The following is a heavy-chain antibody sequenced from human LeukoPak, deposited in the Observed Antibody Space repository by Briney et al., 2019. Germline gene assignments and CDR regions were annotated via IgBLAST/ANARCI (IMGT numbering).Heavy chain of an antibody. CDR2: INSDGSST. V-gene: IGHV3-74*01. J-gene: IGHJ6*03. CDR1: GFTFSSYW. Sequence: GGSLRLSCAASGFTFSSYWMHWVRQAPGKGLVWVSRINSDGSSTSYADSVKGRFTISRDNAKNTLYLQMNSLRAEGTAVYYCARGTNGHYYYYYMDVWGKGTTVTVSS. CDR3: ARGTNGHYYYYYMDV.